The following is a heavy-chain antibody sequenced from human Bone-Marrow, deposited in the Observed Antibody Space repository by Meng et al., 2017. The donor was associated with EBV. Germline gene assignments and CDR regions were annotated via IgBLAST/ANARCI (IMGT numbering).Heavy chain of an antibody. CDR3: ARADCSSTSCYDSRGWFDP. D-gene: IGHD2-2*01. CDR2: IYHSGNT. V-gene: IGHV4-30-2*01. J-gene: IGHJ5*02. Sequence: QLQVQESGSGMVKPSQTLSLPCAVSGGSIRSGYSWSWIRQPPGKGLEWIGYIYHSGNTYYNPSLKSRVTISVDTSKNQFSLKLSSVTAADTAVYYCARADCSSTSCYDSRGWFDPWGQGTLVTVSS. CDR1: GGSIRSGYS.